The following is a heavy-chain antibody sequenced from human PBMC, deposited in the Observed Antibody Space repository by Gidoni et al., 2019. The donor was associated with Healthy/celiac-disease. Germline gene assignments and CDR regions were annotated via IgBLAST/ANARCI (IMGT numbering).Heavy chain of an antibody. J-gene: IGHJ5*02. CDR2: INPNSGGT. CDR1: GYTFTGYY. Sequence: QVQLVQSGAEVKKPGASVKVSCKASGYTFTGYYMHWGRQAPGQGLGWMGWINPNSGGTHYAQKFQGRVTMTRDTSISTAYMELSRLRSDDTAVYYCAREGVGDYVRWFDPWGQGTLVTVSS. CDR3: AREGVGDYVRWFDP. V-gene: IGHV1-2*02. D-gene: IGHD4-17*01.